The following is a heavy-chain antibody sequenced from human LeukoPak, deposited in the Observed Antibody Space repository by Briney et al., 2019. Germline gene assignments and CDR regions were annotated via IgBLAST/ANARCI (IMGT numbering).Heavy chain of an antibody. J-gene: IGHJ4*02. D-gene: IGHD3-22*01. Sequence: GGSVRHSCAASGFTVSSNYMSWVRQAPGKGLEWVSVIYSGGSTYYADSVKGRFTISRHESKNTLYLQMNSLRAEDTAVYYCARATHYYDGSGYYPYDFDYWGQGTLVTDSS. CDR2: IYSGGST. CDR3: ARATHYYDGSGYYPYDFDY. CDR1: GFTVSSNY. V-gene: IGHV3-53*04.